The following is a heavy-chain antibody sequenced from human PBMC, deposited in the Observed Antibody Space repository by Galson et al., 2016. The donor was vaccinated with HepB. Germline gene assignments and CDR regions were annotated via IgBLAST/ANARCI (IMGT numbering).Heavy chain of an antibody. V-gene: IGHV3-33*01. D-gene: IGHD3-16*02. Sequence: SLRLSCAASGFTFGSYGMHWVRQAPGKGLEWVSVVWFDGSNQYYADSVKGRFTISRDNSKNTLFLQMNSLNADDTAVYYCARDYVWGTNRVYYYGMDVWGQGTTVTVSS. CDR2: VWFDGSNQ. J-gene: IGHJ6*02. CDR3: ARDYVWGTNRVYYYGMDV. CDR1: GFTFGSYG.